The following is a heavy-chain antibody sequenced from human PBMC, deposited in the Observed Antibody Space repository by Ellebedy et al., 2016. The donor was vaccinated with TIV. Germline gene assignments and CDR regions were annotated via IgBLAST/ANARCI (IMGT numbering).Heavy chain of an antibody. CDR2: IWSDGNNK. J-gene: IGHJ4*02. CDR1: GFTFSIYG. D-gene: IGHD1-26*01. CDR3: ATRAVPTTPKKYYLDY. V-gene: IGHV3-33*01. Sequence: GGSLRLXXAASGFTFSIYGMHWVRQTPGKGLQWVAVIWSDGNNKYYADSVKGRFTISRDNSKNTLYLQMDSLRAEDTAVYYCATRAVPTTPKKYYLDYWGQGTLVTVSS.